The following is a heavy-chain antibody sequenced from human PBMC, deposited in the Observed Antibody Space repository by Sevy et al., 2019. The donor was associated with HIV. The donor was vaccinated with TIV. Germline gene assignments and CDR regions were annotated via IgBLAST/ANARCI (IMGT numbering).Heavy chain of an antibody. D-gene: IGHD3-10*01. Sequence: ASVKVSCKASGYTFTGYYIHWVRQAPGQGLEWMGWINPNGGGTNYAQKFQGRVTMTGDTSISTADMDQTRLRSDDTAVYYCSRSVYGSGTYLNDYWGQGTLVTVSS. J-gene: IGHJ4*02. CDR1: GYTFTGYY. V-gene: IGHV1-2*02. CDR3: SRSVYGSGTYLNDY. CDR2: INPNGGGT.